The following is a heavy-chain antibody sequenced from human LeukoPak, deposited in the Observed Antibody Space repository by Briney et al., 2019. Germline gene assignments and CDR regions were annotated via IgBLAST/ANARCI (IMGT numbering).Heavy chain of an antibody. CDR1: GFTFSNYW. CDR3: ARANDRHYYYGMDV. Sequence: GGSLRLSCAASGFTFSNYWMHWVRQAPGKGLVWVSHVSSDGSSTNYADSVKGRFTISRDNAKNTLFLQMNSLRAEDPAVYYCARANDRHYYYGMDVWGQGTTVTVSS. J-gene: IGHJ6*02. V-gene: IGHV3-74*01. CDR2: VSSDGSST.